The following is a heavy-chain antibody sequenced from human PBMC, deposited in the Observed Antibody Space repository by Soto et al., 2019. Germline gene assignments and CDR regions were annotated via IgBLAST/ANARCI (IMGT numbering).Heavy chain of an antibody. CDR3: PKENADYYGTIGLVDY. V-gene: IGHV3-23*01. CDR1: GFTFSRYA. Sequence: GGSLRLSCAASGFTFSRYAIGWVRQAPGKGLEWVSAISGSGDDTYYVDSVKGRFTISRDNSKNTLYLQMNSLRAEDTAVYYCPKENADYYGTIGLVDYFGQGALVTVSS. J-gene: IGHJ4*02. CDR2: ISGSGDDT. D-gene: IGHD2-8*02.